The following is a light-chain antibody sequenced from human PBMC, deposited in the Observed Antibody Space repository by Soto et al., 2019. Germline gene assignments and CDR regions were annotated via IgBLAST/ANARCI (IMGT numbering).Light chain of an antibody. CDR1: QSVSSN. Sequence: EIVMKQSPATLSVSPGGRATLSCRASQSVSSNLAWYQQKPGQAPRLLIYGASTRATGFPARFSGSGSGTEFTLTISSLQSEDFAVYYCQQYKNWPLTFGGGTKVDIK. J-gene: IGKJ4*01. V-gene: IGKV3-15*01. CDR3: QQYKNWPLT. CDR2: GAS.